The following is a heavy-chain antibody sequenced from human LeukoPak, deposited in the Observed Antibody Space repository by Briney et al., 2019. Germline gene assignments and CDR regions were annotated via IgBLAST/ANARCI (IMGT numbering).Heavy chain of an antibody. Sequence: SQTLSLTCAISGDCVSSNNAAWNWTRQSPSRGLEWLGRTFYRSKWYTEFGTSVRSRITINSDTSKNQFSLQLNSVTPEDTALYYCARNVAPAHFDYWGQGALVTVSS. V-gene: IGHV6-1*01. CDR2: TFYRSKWYT. CDR3: ARNVAPAHFDY. J-gene: IGHJ4*02. CDR1: GDCVSSNNAA. D-gene: IGHD2-2*01.